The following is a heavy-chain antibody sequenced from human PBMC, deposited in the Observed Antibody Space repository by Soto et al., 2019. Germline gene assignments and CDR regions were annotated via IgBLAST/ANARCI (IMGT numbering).Heavy chain of an antibody. CDR1: GYSFTSYW. CDR2: IYPGDSDT. J-gene: IGHJ6*02. D-gene: IGHD1-7*01. CDR3: ARMPLLRTTNYYYYGMDV. V-gene: IGHV5-51*01. Sequence: GESLKISCKGSGYSFTSYWIGWVRQMPGKGLEWMGIIYPGDSDTRCSPSFQGQVTISADKSISTAYLQWSSLKASDTAMYYCARMPLLRTTNYYYYGMDVWGQGTTVTVSS.